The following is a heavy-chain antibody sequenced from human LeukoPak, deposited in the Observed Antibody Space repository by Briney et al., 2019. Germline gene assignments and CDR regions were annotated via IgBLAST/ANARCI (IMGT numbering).Heavy chain of an antibody. J-gene: IGHJ4*02. D-gene: IGHD1-26*01. CDR1: EFTFSSYA. Sequence: GGSLRLSCAASEFTFSSYAMHWVRQAPGKGLEWVAVISYDGSNKYYADSVKGRFTISRDNSKNTLYLQMNSLRAEDAAVYYCARVQRQWELLIAYFDYWGQGTLVTVSS. V-gene: IGHV3-30*04. CDR3: ARVQRQWELLIAYFDY. CDR2: ISYDGSNK.